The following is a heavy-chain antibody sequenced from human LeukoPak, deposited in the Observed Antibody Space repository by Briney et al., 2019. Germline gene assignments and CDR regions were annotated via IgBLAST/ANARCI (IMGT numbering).Heavy chain of an antibody. J-gene: IGHJ5*02. V-gene: IGHV3-64*01. CDR3: ARALPPGYYDGSSLNNWFDP. CDR2: SSSNGGST. Sequence: GGSLRLSCAASGFTFSSYAMHWLRQAPGKGLEYVSASSSNGGSTYYANSVKGRFTISRDNSKNTLYLQMGSLRAEDMAVYYCARALPPGYYDGSSLNNWFDPWGQGTLVTVSS. D-gene: IGHD3-22*01. CDR1: GFTFSSYA.